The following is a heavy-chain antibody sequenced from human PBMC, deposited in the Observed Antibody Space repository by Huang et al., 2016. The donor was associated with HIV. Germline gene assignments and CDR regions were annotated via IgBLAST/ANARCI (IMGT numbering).Heavy chain of an antibody. CDR1: GDYITNHY. J-gene: IGHJ4*02. Sequence: QVQLQESGPGLVQPSETLSLTCTVSGDYITNHYWDWMRQPPGKGLEWIGSVHHSWSTTYNPSLKSRVTISVDTSRNQFSLRLSSVTASDTAVYYCARDRRLPIVPSDYWGRGTLVTVSS. CDR2: VHHSWST. CDR3: ARDRRLPIVPSDY. V-gene: IGHV4-59*11. D-gene: IGHD5-12*01.